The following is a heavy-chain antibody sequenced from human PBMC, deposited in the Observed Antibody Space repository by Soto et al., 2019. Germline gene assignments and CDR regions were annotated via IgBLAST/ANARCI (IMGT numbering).Heavy chain of an antibody. D-gene: IGHD1-26*01. CDR2: IRSRSDSYAT. J-gene: IGHJ4*02. Sequence: EVRLVESGGGSVRPGGSLKLSCAASGFDFSGSAMYWVRQASGKGLEWVGRIRSRSDSYATSYAESLSGRFTISRDDSRKLVFLERNGLEPDDPAVYYCASMIVGSPRRDRDYDYWGQGTLVTVSS. V-gene: IGHV3-73*02. CDR1: GFDFSGSA. CDR3: ASMIVGSPRRDRDYDY.